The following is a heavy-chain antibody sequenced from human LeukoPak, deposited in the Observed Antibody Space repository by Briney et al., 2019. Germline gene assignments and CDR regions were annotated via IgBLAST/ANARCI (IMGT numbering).Heavy chain of an antibody. V-gene: IGHV3-23*01. J-gene: IGHJ4*02. CDR3: ARQRGYCSSGSCYFDY. D-gene: IGHD2-15*01. CDR2: INPSGDDT. CDR1: GFTFSSSA. Sequence: PGGSLRLSCAASGFTFSSSAMSWARQAPGKGLEWVSAINPSGDDTYYAESVRGRFTISRDNSKNTVYLQMNSLRAEDTAAYYCARQRGYCSSGSCYFDYWGQGTLVTVSS.